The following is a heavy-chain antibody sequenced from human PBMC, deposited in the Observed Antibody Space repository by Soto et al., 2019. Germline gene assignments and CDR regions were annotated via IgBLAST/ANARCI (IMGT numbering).Heavy chain of an antibody. CDR3: ASGNGYCSGGSCQYYFEY. CDR2: IIPIFGTA. Sequence: GASVKVSCKASGGTFSSYAISWVRQAPGQGLEWMGGIIPIFGTANYAQKFQGRVTITADESTSTAYMELSSLRSEDTAVYYCASGNGYCSGGSCQYYFEYWGQGTLVTVSS. D-gene: IGHD2-15*01. CDR1: GGTFSSYA. V-gene: IGHV1-69*13. J-gene: IGHJ4*02.